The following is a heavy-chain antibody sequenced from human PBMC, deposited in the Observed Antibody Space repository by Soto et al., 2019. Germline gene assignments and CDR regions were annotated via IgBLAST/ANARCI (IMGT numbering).Heavy chain of an antibody. J-gene: IGHJ3*02. D-gene: IGHD6-6*01. CDR2: INSDGSST. Sequence: GESLKISCAASGFTFSSYWMHWVRQAPGKGLVWVSRINSDGSSTSYADSVKGRFTISRDNAKNTLYLQMNSLRAEDTAVYYCARVASPSSSDAFDIWGQGTMVTVSS. CDR3: ARVASPSSSDAFDI. CDR1: GFTFSSYW. V-gene: IGHV3-74*01.